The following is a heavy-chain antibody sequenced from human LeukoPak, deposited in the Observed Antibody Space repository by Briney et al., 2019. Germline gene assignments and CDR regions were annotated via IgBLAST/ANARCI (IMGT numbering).Heavy chain of an antibody. V-gene: IGHV1-69*13. Sequence: SVKVSCKASGGTFSSYAISWVRQAPGQGLEWMGGIIPIFGTANYAQKFQGRVTITADESTSTAYMELSSLRSEDTAVYYCARDNLGYSSSWPWFDPWGQGTLVTVSS. CDR1: GGTFSSYA. J-gene: IGHJ5*02. D-gene: IGHD6-13*01. CDR3: ARDNLGYSSSWPWFDP. CDR2: IIPIFGTA.